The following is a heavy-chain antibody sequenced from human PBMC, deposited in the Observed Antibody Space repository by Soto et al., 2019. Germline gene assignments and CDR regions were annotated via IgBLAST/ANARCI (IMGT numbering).Heavy chain of an antibody. D-gene: IGHD6-13*01. CDR1: GGTFSSYT. CDR3: ARDEAAAGTRNTEYYFDY. V-gene: IGHV1-69*04. J-gene: IGHJ4*02. CDR2: IIPILGIA. Sequence: GASVKVSCKASGGTFSSYTISWVRQAPGQGLEWMGRIIPILGIANYAQKFQGRVTITADKSTSTAYMELSSLRSEDTAVYYCARDEAAAGTRNTEYYFDYWGQGTLVTVSS.